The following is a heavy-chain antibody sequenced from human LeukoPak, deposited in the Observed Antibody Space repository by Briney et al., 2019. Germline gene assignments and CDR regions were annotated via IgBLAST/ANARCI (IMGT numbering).Heavy chain of an antibody. J-gene: IGHJ3*02. D-gene: IGHD6-19*01. CDR3: AKPCRSGLSPFDAFDI. V-gene: IGHV3-23*01. CDR2: NSGSGDST. Sequence: QSGGSLRLSCAASGFTFSSYAMSWVGQAPGKGLEWVSANSGSGDSTYYADSVKGRFTISRDNSKNTLYLQLNSLRAEDTAIYYCAKPCRSGLSPFDAFDIWGQGTMVTVSS. CDR1: GFTFSSYA.